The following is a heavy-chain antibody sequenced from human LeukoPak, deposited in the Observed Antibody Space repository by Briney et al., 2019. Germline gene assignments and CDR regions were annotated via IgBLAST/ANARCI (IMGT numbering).Heavy chain of an antibody. D-gene: IGHD6-13*01. CDR3: AKGGVSDRGSWYGDYFDY. V-gene: IGHV3-30*18. J-gene: IGHJ4*02. CDR1: GFNFRNYG. CDR2: LSADGSHK. Sequence: PGTSLRLSCEASGFNFRNYGMHWVRQAPGKGLEWVAVLSADGSHKQFADSVKDRFDISRDNSKQTLYLQMNGLKSEDTVVYYCAKGGVSDRGSWYGDYFDYWGQGTLVTASS.